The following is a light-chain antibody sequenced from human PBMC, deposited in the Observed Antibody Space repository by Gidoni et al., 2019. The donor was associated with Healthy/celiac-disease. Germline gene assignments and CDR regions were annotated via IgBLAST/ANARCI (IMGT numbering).Light chain of an antibody. CDR3: QQYYSYPRT. CDR1: QGISSY. J-gene: IGKJ1*01. Sequence: IRMTQSPSSLSASTGDRVTITCRASQGISSYLAWYQQKPGKAPKLMIYAASTLQSGVPSRFSGSGSGTDFTLTISCLQSEDFATYYCQQYYSYPRTFGQGTKVEIK. CDR2: AAS. V-gene: IGKV1-8*01.